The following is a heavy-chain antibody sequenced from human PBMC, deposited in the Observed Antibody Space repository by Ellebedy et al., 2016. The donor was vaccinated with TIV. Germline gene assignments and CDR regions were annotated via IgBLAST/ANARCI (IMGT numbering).Heavy chain of an antibody. D-gene: IGHD3/OR15-3a*01. V-gene: IGHV5-51*01. CDR2: IYPGNSDT. Sequence: GESLKISCKTSGYSFPIYWIGWVRQMPGKGLEWLGIIYPGNSDTRYNPSLQGQVTISADKSISTAYLQWSSLKASDTTMYYCARWTLTVEGRGMDVWGQGTTVTVSS. J-gene: IGHJ6*02. CDR3: ARWTLTVEGRGMDV. CDR1: GYSFPIYW.